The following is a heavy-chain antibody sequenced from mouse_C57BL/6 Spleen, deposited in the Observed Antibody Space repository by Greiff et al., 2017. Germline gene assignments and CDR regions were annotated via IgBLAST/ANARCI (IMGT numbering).Heavy chain of an antibody. V-gene: IGHV1-61*01. CDR1: GYTFTSYW. Sequence: QVQLQQPGAELVRPGSSVKLSCKASGYTFTSYWMDWVQQRPGQGLEWIGNIYPSDSETHYNQKFKDKATLTVDKSSSTAYMQLSSLTSEDSAVYYCARSGYGNSYAMDYWGQGTSVTVSS. CDR3: ARSGYGNSYAMDY. CDR2: IYPSDSET. D-gene: IGHD2-10*02. J-gene: IGHJ4*01.